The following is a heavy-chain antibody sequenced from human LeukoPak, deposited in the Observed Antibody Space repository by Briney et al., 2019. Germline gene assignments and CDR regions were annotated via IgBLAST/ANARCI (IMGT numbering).Heavy chain of an antibody. CDR3: ARGPVRPITIFAP. Sequence: ASVKVSCKASGYTFTSYYMHWVRQAPGQGLEWMGIINPSGGSTSYAQKFQGRVTMTRDTSISTAYMELSRLRSDDTAVYYCARGPVRPITIFAPWGQGTLVTVSS. CDR1: GYTFTSYY. V-gene: IGHV1-46*01. D-gene: IGHD3-3*01. CDR2: INPSGGST. J-gene: IGHJ4*02.